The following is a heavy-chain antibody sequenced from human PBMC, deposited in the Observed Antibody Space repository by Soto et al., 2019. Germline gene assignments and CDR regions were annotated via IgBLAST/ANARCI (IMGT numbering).Heavy chain of an antibody. CDR3: ARGRGGRYGRYYFEY. CDR1: GFTFDDYA. V-gene: IGHV3-9*01. CDR2: ISWNSGNI. D-gene: IGHD1-26*01. J-gene: IGHJ4*02. Sequence: EVQLVESGGGLVQPGRSLRLSCAASGFTFDDYAMHWVRQAPGKGLEWVSGISWNSGNIGYADSVKGRFTISRDNAKNSLYLQGNSLIAEDTALYYCARGRGGRYGRYYFEYWGQGTLFTVSS.